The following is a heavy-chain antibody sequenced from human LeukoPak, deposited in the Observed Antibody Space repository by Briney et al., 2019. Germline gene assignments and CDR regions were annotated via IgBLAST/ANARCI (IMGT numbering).Heavy chain of an antibody. CDR1: GFTVSSNY. D-gene: IGHD2-8*01. Sequence: PGGSLRLSSAASGFTVSSNYMSWVRQAPGKGLEWVSVIYSGGSTYYADSVKGRFTISRDNSKNTLYLQMNSLRAEDTAVYYCARKNGHDYWGQGTLVTVSS. CDR2: IYSGGST. CDR3: ARKNGHDY. J-gene: IGHJ4*02. V-gene: IGHV3-66*01.